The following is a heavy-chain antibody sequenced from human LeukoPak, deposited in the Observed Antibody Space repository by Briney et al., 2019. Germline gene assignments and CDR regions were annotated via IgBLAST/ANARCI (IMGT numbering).Heavy chain of an antibody. Sequence: SLRLSYAASGFTFDDYAMHWVRQAPGKGLEWVSGISWNSGSIGYADSVKGRFTISRDNAKNSLYLQMNSLRAEDTALYYCAKTYYDILTGYRTDAFDIWGQGTMVTVSS. V-gene: IGHV3-9*01. D-gene: IGHD3-9*01. CDR2: ISWNSGSI. J-gene: IGHJ3*02. CDR1: GFTFDDYA. CDR3: AKTYYDILTGYRTDAFDI.